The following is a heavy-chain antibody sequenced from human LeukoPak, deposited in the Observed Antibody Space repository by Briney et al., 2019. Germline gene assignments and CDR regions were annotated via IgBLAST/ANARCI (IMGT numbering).Heavy chain of an antibody. CDR2: INHSGST. CDR3: ARAGSGWYYFDY. D-gene: IGHD6-19*01. CDR1: GGSISSSSYY. V-gene: IGHV4-39*07. J-gene: IGHJ4*02. Sequence: SETLSLTCTVSGGSISSSSYYWGWIRQPPGKGLEWIGEINHSGSTNYNPSLKSRVTISVDTSKNQFSLKLSSVTAADTAVYYCARAGSGWYYFDYWGQGTLVTVSS.